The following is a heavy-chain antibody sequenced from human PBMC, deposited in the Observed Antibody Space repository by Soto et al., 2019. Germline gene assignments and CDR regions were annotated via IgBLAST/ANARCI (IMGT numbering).Heavy chain of an antibody. CDR2: ISAYNGNT. CDR1: GYTFTSYG. CDR3: ARDIGRYDYDSSGYPNYFEY. J-gene: IGHJ4*02. V-gene: IGHV1-18*01. Sequence: ASVKVSCKASGYTFTSYGISWVRQAPGQGLEWMGWISAYNGNTNYAQKLRGRVTMTTDTSTSTAYMELRSLRSDDTAVYYCARDIGRYDYDSSGYPNYFEYWGQGTLVSVSS. D-gene: IGHD3-22*01.